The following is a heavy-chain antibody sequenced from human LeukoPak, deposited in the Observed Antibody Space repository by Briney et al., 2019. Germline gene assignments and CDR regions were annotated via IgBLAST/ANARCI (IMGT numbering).Heavy chain of an antibody. Sequence: GGSLRLSCAASGFIFSESWMNWVRQAPGKGLEWVRRVKRKTDGGATDYPAPVKGRFTISRDDSKKTLYLQMNSLKTEDTAVYYCTTRVVTTNDYWGQGTLVTVSS. D-gene: IGHD2-21*02. CDR2: VKRKTDGGAT. J-gene: IGHJ4*02. CDR3: TTRVVTTNDY. CDR1: GFIFSESW. V-gene: IGHV3-15*01.